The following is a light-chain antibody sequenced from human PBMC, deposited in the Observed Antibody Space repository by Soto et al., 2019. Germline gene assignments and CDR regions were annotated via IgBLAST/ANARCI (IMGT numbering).Light chain of an antibody. CDR3: QQYGSSQGYT. J-gene: IGKJ2*01. Sequence: EIVLTQSPGTLSLSPGERATLSCRASQSVSSSYLAWYQQKPGQAPRLLIYGASSRATGIPDRFSGSGSGTDFTLTISRLEPEDFAVYYCQQYGSSQGYTFGQGTQLESK. V-gene: IGKV3-20*01. CDR2: GAS. CDR1: QSVSSSY.